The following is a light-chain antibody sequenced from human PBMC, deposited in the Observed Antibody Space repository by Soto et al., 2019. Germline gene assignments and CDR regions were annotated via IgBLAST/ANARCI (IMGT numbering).Light chain of an antibody. CDR1: SRDVGGYNY. CDR2: EVS. V-gene: IGLV2-14*01. J-gene: IGLJ2*01. CDR3: SSYTSSSTVV. Sequence: QSALTQPASVSGSPGQSITISCTGTSRDVGGYNYVSWYQHQPVKAPKLMIYEVSNRPSGISNRFSGPKSDNSASLTISGLQAEDEADYYCSSYTSSSTVVFGGGTKLTVL.